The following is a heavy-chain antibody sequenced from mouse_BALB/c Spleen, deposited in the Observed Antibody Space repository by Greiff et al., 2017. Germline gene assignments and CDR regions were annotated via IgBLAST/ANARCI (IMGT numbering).Heavy chain of an antibody. J-gene: IGHJ3*01. Sequence: EVQRVESGGGLVQPKGSLKLSCAASGFTFNTYAMNWVRQAPGKGLEWVARIRSKSNNYATYYADSVKDRFTISRDDSQSMLYLQMNNLKTEDTAMYYCVRAIYDYDWFAYWGQGTLVTVSA. CDR1: GFTFNTYA. CDR2: IRSKSNNYAT. CDR3: VRAIYDYDWFAY. V-gene: IGHV10-1*02. D-gene: IGHD2-4*01.